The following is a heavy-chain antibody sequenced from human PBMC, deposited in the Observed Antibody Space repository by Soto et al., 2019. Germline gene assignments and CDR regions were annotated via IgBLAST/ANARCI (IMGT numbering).Heavy chain of an antibody. Sequence: XSVEASCKASGSTFTSYGLSWVRQAPGQGLEWMGWIXGYTGXTNYAQKFQGRXXMTTDTSXXTASMDLWTLISEDTAVYYCARSWVTGKGGIDVWGQGTTVTSP. J-gene: IGHJ6*02. CDR3: ARSWVTGKGGIDV. CDR2: IXGYTGXT. D-gene: IGHD3-16*01. V-gene: IGHV1-18*01. CDR1: GSTFTSYG.